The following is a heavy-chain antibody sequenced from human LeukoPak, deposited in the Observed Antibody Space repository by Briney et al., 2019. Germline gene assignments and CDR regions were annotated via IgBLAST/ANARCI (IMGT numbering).Heavy chain of an antibody. D-gene: IGHD3-3*01. CDR1: GYTFTGYY. CDR2: INPNSGGT. CDR3: ARGGSGYQLFDY. Sequence: ASVKVSCKASGYTFTGYYMNWVRQAPGQGLEWMGWINPNSGGTNYAQKFQGRVTMTRDTSISTAYMELSRLRSDDTAVYYWARGGSGYQLFDYWGQGTLVTVSS. J-gene: IGHJ4*02. V-gene: IGHV1-2*02.